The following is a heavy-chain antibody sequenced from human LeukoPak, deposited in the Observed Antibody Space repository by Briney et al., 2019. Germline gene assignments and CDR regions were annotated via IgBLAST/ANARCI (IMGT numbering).Heavy chain of an antibody. CDR2: IYHSGST. Sequence: SETLSLTCAVSGGSISSGGYSWSWIRQPPGKGLEWIGYIYHSGSTYYNPSLKSRVTISVDTSKNQFSLKLSSVTAADTAVYYCAGQYKFSSSSYYYYYYMDVWGKGTTVTVSS. CDR1: GGSISSGGYS. CDR3: AGQYKFSSSSYYYYYYMDV. J-gene: IGHJ6*03. V-gene: IGHV4-30-2*01. D-gene: IGHD6-6*01.